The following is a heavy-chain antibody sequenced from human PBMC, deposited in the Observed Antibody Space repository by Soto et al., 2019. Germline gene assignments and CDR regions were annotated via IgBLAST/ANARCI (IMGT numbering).Heavy chain of an antibody. CDR1: GFSLSTSGVG. V-gene: IGHV2-5*02. CDR3: IQSRCGGDCLQSSASHYYYGMDV. D-gene: IGHD2-21*02. CDR2: IYWDDDK. J-gene: IGHJ6*02. Sequence: QITLKESGPTLVKPTQTLTLTCTFSGFSLSTSGVGVGWIRQPPGTALEWLAFIYWDDDKRYSPSLRSRLTIRKDTSKNQVVLTITNMDPVDTATYYCIQSRCGGDCLQSSASHYYYGMDVWGQGTTVTVSS.